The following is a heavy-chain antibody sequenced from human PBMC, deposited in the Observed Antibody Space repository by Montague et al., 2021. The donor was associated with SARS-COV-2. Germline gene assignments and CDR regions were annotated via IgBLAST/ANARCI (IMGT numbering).Heavy chain of an antibody. CDR2: ISYDGSNK. CDR1: GFTFSSYA. CDR3: ARDNYDYVWGSYRYIY. D-gene: IGHD3-16*02. Sequence: LRLSCAASGFTFSSYAMHWVRQAPGKGLEWVAVISYDGSNKYYXDSVKGRFTISRDNSKNTLYLQMNSLRAEDTAVYYCARDNYDYVWGSYRYIYWGQGTLVTVSS. V-gene: IGHV3-30*04. J-gene: IGHJ4*02.